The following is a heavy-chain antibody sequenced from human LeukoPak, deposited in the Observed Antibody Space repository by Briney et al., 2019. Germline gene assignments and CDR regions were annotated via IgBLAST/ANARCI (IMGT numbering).Heavy chain of an antibody. CDR2: ICYSGST. V-gene: IGHV4-59*01. CDR1: GGSISTYC. Sequence: SETPSLTRTVSGGSISTYCWDWFRQPPGKGLEWIGHICYSGSTNYNPSLKSRVTISVDTSKNQFSLKLSSVTAADTAVYYCARGPTVTTDYWGQGTLVTVSS. J-gene: IGHJ4*02. D-gene: IGHD4-17*01. CDR3: ARGPTVTTDY.